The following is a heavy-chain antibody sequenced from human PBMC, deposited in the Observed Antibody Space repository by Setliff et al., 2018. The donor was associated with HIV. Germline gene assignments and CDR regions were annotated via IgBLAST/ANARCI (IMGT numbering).Heavy chain of an antibody. D-gene: IGHD3-22*01. Sequence: ASVKVSCKASGYTFIDYYMHWVRQAPGQGLEWMGWINPNSGGTNYAQKFQGWVTMTRDTSISTAYMELSRLKSDDTAVYYCARGRGRYYDSRSYLDYWGQGTLVTVSS. CDR3: ARGRGRYYDSRSYLDY. CDR1: GYTFIDYY. CDR2: INPNSGGT. V-gene: IGHV1-2*04. J-gene: IGHJ4*02.